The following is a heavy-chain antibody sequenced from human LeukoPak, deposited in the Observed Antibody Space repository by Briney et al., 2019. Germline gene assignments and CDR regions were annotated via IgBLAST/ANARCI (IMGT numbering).Heavy chain of an antibody. CDR2: ISYDGSNK. J-gene: IGHJ6*02. CDR3: AKDRYYDSSGYPYYYGMDV. Sequence: PGGSLRLSCAASGFTFSRYGMHWVRQAPGKGLEWVAVISYDGSNKYYADSEKGRFTISRDNSKNTLYLQMNSLRAEDTAVYYCAKDRYYDSSGYPYYYGMDVWGQGTTVTASS. CDR1: GFTFSRYG. V-gene: IGHV3-30*18. D-gene: IGHD3-22*01.